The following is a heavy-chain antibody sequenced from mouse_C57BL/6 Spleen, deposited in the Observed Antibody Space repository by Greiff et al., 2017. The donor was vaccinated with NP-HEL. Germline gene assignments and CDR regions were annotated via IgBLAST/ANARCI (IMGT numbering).Heavy chain of an antibody. J-gene: IGHJ3*01. CDR2: ISSGSSTI. Sequence: EVKLVESGGGLVKPGGSLKLSCAASGFTFSDYGMHWVRQAPEKGLEWVAYISSGSSTIYYADTVKGRFTISRDNAKNTLFLQMTRLRSEDTAMYYCARNYPLAWFAYWGQGTLVTVSA. CDR3: ARNYPLAWFAY. V-gene: IGHV5-17*01. CDR1: GFTFSDYG. D-gene: IGHD1-1*02.